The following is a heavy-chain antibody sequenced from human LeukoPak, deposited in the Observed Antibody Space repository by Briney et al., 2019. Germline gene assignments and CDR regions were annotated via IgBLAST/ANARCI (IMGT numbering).Heavy chain of an antibody. CDR2: IKQDGSEK. Sequence: GGSLRLSCAASGFTFSTYWMSWVRQAPGKGLEWVANIKQDGSEKYYVDSVKGRFTISRDNAKNSLYLQMNSLRAEDTAVYYCARDRATYCGGDCSPYYYYYMDVWGKGTTVTVSS. D-gene: IGHD2-21*02. CDR3: ARDRATYCGGDCSPYYYYYMDV. V-gene: IGHV3-7*01. J-gene: IGHJ6*03. CDR1: GFTFSTYW.